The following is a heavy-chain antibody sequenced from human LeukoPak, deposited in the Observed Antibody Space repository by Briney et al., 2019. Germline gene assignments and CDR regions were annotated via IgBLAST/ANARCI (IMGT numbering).Heavy chain of an antibody. CDR2: IYHSGST. Sequence: SETLSLTCTVSGGSISSYYWSWIRQPPGKGLEWIGYIYHSGSTNYNPSLKSRVTISVDTSKNQFSLKLSSVTAADTAVYYCARFTGYSRDYFDYWGQGTLVTVSS. CDR1: GGSISSYY. D-gene: IGHD6-13*01. V-gene: IGHV4-59*01. CDR3: ARFTGYSRDYFDY. J-gene: IGHJ4*02.